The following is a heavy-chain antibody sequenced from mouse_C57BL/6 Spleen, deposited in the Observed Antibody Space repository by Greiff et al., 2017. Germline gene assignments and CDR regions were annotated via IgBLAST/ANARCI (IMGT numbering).Heavy chain of an antibody. D-gene: IGHD1-1*01. CDR1: GYSITSGYY. Sequence: EVHLVESGPGLVKPSQSLSLTCSVTGYSITSGYYWNWIRQFPGNKLEWMGYISYDGSNNYNPSLKNRISITRDTSKNQFFLKLNSVTTEDTATSDCARGGYYGRGLYFDYWGQGTTLTVSS. V-gene: IGHV3-6*01. J-gene: IGHJ2*01. CDR3: ARGGYYGRGLYFDY. CDR2: ISYDGSN.